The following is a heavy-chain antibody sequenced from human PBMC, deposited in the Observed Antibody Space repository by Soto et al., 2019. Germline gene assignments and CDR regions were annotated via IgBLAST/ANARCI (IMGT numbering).Heavy chain of an antibody. D-gene: IGHD3-16*01. CDR3: ARGNPFNYAGFDV. CDR2: MNAKSGDT. CDR1: GYTFSDLD. J-gene: IGHJ6*02. V-gene: IGHV1-8*01. Sequence: ASVKVSCKASGYTFSDLDINWLRQAAGQGPEWMGWMNAKSGDTFSAQRLQGKFNMTWDTSLSTAYMEVGSLTSDDAAIYYCARGNPFNYAGFDVWGQGTTVTVSS.